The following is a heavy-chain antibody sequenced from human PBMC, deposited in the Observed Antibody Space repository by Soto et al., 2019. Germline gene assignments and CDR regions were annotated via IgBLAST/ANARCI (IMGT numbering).Heavy chain of an antibody. V-gene: IGHV3-30*18. CDR2: ISYDGSNK. D-gene: IGHD6-13*01. Sequence: QVQLVESGGGVVQPGRSLRLSCAASGFTFSSYGIHWVRQAPGKGLEWVAVISYDGSNKYYADSVKGRFTISRDNSKNTLYLQMNSLRAEDTAVYYCAKDRQQLTGEIDYWGQGTLVTVSS. J-gene: IGHJ4*02. CDR3: AKDRQQLTGEIDY. CDR1: GFTFSSYG.